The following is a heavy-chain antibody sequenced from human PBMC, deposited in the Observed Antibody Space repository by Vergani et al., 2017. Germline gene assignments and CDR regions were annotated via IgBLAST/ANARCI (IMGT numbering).Heavy chain of an antibody. CDR1: GDSIISRSYY. J-gene: IGHJ2*01. Sequence: QMQLQESGPGLVKASETLSLTCTVSGDSIISRSYYWGWIRQPPGKGLEWSGSINNSGNGDSSSSLKSRVTISADTSKNQFSLRLTSVTAADTAVYYCARDCPCGGGDCSAGWYFDLWGRGTLVTVSS. V-gene: IGHV4-39*07. CDR2: INNSGNG. CDR3: ARDCPCGGGDCSAGWYFDL. D-gene: IGHD2-21*02.